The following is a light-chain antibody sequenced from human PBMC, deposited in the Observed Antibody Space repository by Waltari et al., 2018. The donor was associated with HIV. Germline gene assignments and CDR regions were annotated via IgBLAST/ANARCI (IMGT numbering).Light chain of an antibody. CDR2: NVS. J-gene: IGLJ2*01. V-gene: IGLV2-14*03. CDR1: TSDVGGYNY. CDR3: SSFTERGTVV. Sequence: QSALTQPASVSGSPGQSITISCSGTTSDVGGYNYVSWYQHHPGRAPKFIIYNVSDRPSGVSNRFSGSKSGNTASLTISGLQAEDEAVYHCSSFTERGTVVFGGGTRVTVL.